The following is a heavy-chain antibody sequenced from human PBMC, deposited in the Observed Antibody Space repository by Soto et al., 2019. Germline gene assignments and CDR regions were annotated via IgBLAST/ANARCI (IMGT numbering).Heavy chain of an antibody. V-gene: IGHV3-11*05. CDR3: ARDRGAVTGHSFDY. CDR2: ISSSGTSA. J-gene: IGHJ4*02. CDR1: GFTFSAVY. Sequence: GGSLRLSHAASGFTFSAVYISWIRQAPNKGLEYISYISSSGTSANYADSVKGRFTISRDNAKNSLYLQMNSLRAEDTAVYYCARDRGAVTGHSFDYWGQGALVTVSS. D-gene: IGHD6-19*01.